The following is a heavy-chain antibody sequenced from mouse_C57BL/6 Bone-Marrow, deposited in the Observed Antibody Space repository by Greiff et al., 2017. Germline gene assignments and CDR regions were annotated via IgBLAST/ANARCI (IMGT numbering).Heavy chain of an antibody. Sequence: VKLQQSGPELVKPGASVKLSCKASGYTFTSYDINWVKQRPGQGLEWIGWIYPRVGSTKYNEKFKGKATLTVDTSSSTAYMELHSLTSEDSAVFFCARLEFDGSSWDWYFDVWGTGTTVTVSS. V-gene: IGHV1-85*01. CDR1: GYTFTSYD. D-gene: IGHD1-1*01. J-gene: IGHJ1*03. CDR3: ARLEFDGSSWDWYFDV. CDR2: IYPRVGST.